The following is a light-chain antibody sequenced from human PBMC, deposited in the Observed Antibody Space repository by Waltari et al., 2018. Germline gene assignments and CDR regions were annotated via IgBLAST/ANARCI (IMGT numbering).Light chain of an antibody. J-gene: IGKJ5*01. CDR1: QSLLQTNGYNY. CDR2: LGS. Sequence: DIVMTQSPLSLPVTPGEPAAISCRSSQSLLQTNGYNYLDWYLQKAGQSPQVLIYLGSNRASGVPDRFSDSGSGTDFTLKISRVEAEDVGVYYCMQALQTPITFGQGTRLEIK. V-gene: IGKV2-28*01. CDR3: MQALQTPIT.